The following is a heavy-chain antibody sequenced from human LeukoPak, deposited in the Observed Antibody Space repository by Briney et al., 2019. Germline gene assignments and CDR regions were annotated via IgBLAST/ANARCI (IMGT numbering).Heavy chain of an antibody. CDR2: TYYRSKWYN. CDR3: ARGRFGELPYYYYYYMDV. D-gene: IGHD3-10*01. V-gene: IGHV6-1*01. CDR1: GDSVSSNSAA. J-gene: IGHJ6*03. Sequence: SQTLSLTCAMSGDSVSSNSAAWNWMRQSPSGGLESLGRTYYRSKWYNDYAVSVKSRITVNPDTSKNQFSLQLNSVTPEDTAVYYCARGRFGELPYYYYYYMDVWGKGTTVTVSS.